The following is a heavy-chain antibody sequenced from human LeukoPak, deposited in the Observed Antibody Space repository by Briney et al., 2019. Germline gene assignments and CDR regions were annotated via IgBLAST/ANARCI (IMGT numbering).Heavy chain of an antibody. J-gene: IGHJ4*02. CDR3: ARIGGTVTTNYFDY. V-gene: IGHV3-64*01. Sequence: GGSLRLSCAASGFAFSSYAMHWVRQAPGKGLEFVSAISGNGGSTYYANSVKGRFTTSRDNSKNTLYLQMGSLRPEDMAVYYCARIGGTVTTNYFDYWGQGTLVTVSS. CDR1: GFAFSSYA. CDR2: ISGNGGST. D-gene: IGHD4-17*01.